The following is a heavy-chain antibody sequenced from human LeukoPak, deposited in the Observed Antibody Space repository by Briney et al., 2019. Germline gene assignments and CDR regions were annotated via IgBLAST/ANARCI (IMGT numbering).Heavy chain of an antibody. Sequence: SETLSLTCAVSGDSISGSNWWSWVRQPPGKGLEWIGEIYHSGNTNYNPSLKSRVTISVDKSKNLFSLKLSSVTAADTAVYYCARDDIVVVVAATPNYYYYGMDVWGQGTTVTVSS. CDR2: IYHSGNT. CDR1: GDSISGSNW. J-gene: IGHJ6*02. CDR3: ARDDIVVVVAATPNYYYYGMDV. D-gene: IGHD2-15*01. V-gene: IGHV4-4*02.